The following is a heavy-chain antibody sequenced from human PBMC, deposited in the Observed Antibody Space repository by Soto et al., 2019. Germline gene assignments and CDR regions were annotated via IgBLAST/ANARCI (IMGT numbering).Heavy chain of an antibody. V-gene: IGHV1-8*01. Sequence: ASVKVSCKASGYTFTSYDINWVRQATGQGLEWMGWMNPNSGNKGYAQKFQGRVTMTRNTSISTDYMELSSLRSEDTAVYYCARGRRTVTTNYYYYYMDVWGKGTTVTVSS. J-gene: IGHJ6*03. D-gene: IGHD4-17*01. CDR1: GYTFTSYD. CDR3: ARGRRTVTTNYYYYYMDV. CDR2: MNPNSGNK.